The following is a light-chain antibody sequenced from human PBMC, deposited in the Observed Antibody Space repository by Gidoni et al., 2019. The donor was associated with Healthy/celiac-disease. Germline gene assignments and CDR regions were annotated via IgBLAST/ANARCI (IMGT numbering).Light chain of an antibody. Sequence: DIVLTQSPGTLSLSPGARATLSCRASQSVSSSYLALYQQKPGQAPRLLIFGASNRATGIPDRFSGSGSGTDFTLIISRLEPEDFAVYYCQQYGSSPWTFGQGTRVEIK. J-gene: IGKJ1*01. V-gene: IGKV3-20*01. CDR2: GAS. CDR3: QQYGSSPWT. CDR1: QSVSSSY.